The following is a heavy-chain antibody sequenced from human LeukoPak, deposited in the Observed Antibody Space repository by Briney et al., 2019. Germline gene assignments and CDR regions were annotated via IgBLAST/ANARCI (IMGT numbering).Heavy chain of an antibody. J-gene: IGHJ6*02. D-gene: IGHD6-6*01. CDR2: IYYSGST. V-gene: IGHV4-31*03. CDR3: ARGSSSHFGYYYYGMDV. Sequence: SETLSLTCTVSGGSISSGGYYWSWIRQHPGKGLEWIGYIYYSGSTYYNPSLKSRVTISVDTSKNQFSLKLSSVTAADTAVYYCARGSSSHFGYYYYGMDVWGQGTTVTVSS. CDR1: GGSISSGGYY.